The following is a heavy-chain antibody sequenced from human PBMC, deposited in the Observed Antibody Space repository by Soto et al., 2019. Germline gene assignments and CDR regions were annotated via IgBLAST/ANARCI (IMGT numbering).Heavy chain of an antibody. Sequence: QITLKESRPTLVEPTQTLTVTCTFSGFSLSTSGAGVSWIRQSPGKAPEWLALISWKDEKRYNPGLKSRLTITKDTSKNQVVLTMTDLDPVDTATYFCAHRYGGNYYRWYFDSWGQGTLVTVSS. D-gene: IGHD1-26*01. CDR2: ISWKDEK. CDR1: GFSLSTSGAG. V-gene: IGHV2-5*01. CDR3: AHRYGGNYYRWYFDS. J-gene: IGHJ4*02.